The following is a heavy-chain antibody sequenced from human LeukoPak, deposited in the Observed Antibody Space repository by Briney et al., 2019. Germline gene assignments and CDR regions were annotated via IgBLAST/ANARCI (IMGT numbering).Heavy chain of an antibody. D-gene: IGHD4-17*01. CDR2: VTGTSTYK. CDR1: GSGFTFSTYS. J-gene: IGHJ4*02. V-gene: IGHV3-21*01. CDR3: ARDRDYYVADY. Sequence: PGGSLRLSCAASGSGFTFSTYSMNWVRQAPGKGLEWVSSVTGTSTYKYYADSVKGRFTISRDNAKNSLYLQMNSLRAEDTGVYYCARDRDYYVADYWGQGTLVTVSS.